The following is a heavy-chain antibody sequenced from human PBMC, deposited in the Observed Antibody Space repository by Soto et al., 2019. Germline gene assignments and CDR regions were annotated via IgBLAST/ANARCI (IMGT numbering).Heavy chain of an antibody. Sequence: QVQLQESGPGLVKPSQTLSLTCTVSGGSISSGGYYWSWIRQHPGKGLEWIGYIYYSGSTYYNPSLKSRVTISVDTSKNQFSLKLSSVTAADTAVYYCAREGELLWFGDHNWFDPWGQGTLVTVSS. J-gene: IGHJ5*02. V-gene: IGHV4-31*03. CDR1: GGSISSGGYY. CDR2: IYYSGST. D-gene: IGHD3-10*01. CDR3: AREGELLWFGDHNWFDP.